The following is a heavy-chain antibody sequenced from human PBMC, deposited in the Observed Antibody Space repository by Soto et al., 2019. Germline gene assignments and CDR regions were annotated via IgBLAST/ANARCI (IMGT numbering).Heavy chain of an antibody. V-gene: IGHV1-69*13. J-gene: IGHJ6*02. CDR2: IIPIFGTA. Sequence: AVMVSCKASGGTFSSYAISWVRQAPGQGLEWMGGIIPIFGTATCEQQFQGRVTITADESTSTADMELSSQRSEDTAVYYCASIRVKDIVVVPAVRREAAHANYSYGMDDWGQGTTVTVSS. CDR3: ASIRVKDIVVVPAVRREAAHANYSYGMDD. D-gene: IGHD2-2*01. CDR1: GGTFSSYA.